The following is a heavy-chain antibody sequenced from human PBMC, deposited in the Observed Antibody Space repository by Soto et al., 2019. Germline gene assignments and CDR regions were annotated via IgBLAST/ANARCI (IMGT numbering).Heavy chain of an antibody. V-gene: IGHV4-4*07. CDR1: GGYISTYY. D-gene: IGHD6-19*01. CDR3: ARTPGWYFDV. J-gene: IGHJ4*02. Sequence: QVQLLESGPGLVKPSETLSLTCNVSGGYISTYYWSWIRQLAGKGLEWIGRIHASGNTDYNPSLTIRVTMSVDTSKKQFSLRLTSLTAAVTAVYYCARTPGWYFDVWGQGTLVTVSS. CDR2: IHASGNT.